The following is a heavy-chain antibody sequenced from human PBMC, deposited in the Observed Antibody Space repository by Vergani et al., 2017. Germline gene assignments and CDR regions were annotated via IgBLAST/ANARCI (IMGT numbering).Heavy chain of an antibody. V-gene: IGHV3-33*01. J-gene: IGHJ5*02. D-gene: IGHD1-14*01. CDR3: ARDLRLLYNRFDP. Sequence: QVQLVESGGDVVKPGRSLRLSCAASGFTFNQYGMHWVRQAPGKGLEWVAVTWYDGNNKQYADSVKGRITISRDNSKSTMYLQMNSLGDEDTGVYYCARDLRLLYNRFDPWGQGTLVTVSS. CDR2: TWYDGNNK. CDR1: GFTFNQYG.